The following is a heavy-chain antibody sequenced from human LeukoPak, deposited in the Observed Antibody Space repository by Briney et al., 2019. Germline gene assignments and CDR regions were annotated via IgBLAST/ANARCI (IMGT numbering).Heavy chain of an antibody. D-gene: IGHD2-15*01. CDR1: GYTFTNYD. Sequence: GASVKISCKASGYTFTNYDISWVRQAPGQGLEWMGWISTSNGNTNYAQKLQGRVTMTTDTSTSTAYLDLRSLTSDDTAVYYCARQVVATTEWFDPWGQGTLVTVSS. CDR3: ARQVVATTEWFDP. V-gene: IGHV1-18*01. J-gene: IGHJ5*02. CDR2: ISTSNGNT.